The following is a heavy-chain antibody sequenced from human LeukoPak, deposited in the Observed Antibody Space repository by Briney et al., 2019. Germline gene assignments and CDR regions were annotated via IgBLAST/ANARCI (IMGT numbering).Heavy chain of an antibody. D-gene: IGHD5-24*01. V-gene: IGHV3-7*03. CDR2: IKPDGSEK. CDR1: GXXFXNXW. J-gene: IGHJ6*02. Sequence: GGXXRXXXAXXGXXFXNXWXXXXRQAPGKGLXWLANIKPDGSEKYYVESVKGRFTISRDNAKNSLYLQMNSLRAEDTAVYYCATISYFYGMAIWGQGTTVTVSS. CDR3: ATISYFYGMAI.